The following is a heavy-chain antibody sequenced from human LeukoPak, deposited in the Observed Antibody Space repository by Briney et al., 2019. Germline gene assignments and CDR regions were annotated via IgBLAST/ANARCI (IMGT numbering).Heavy chain of an antibody. CDR2: ISWDGGST. V-gene: IGHV3-43*01. D-gene: IGHD3-16*01. Sequence: GGSLRLSCAASGFTFDVYTMYWVRQAPGKGLEWVSLISWDGGSTYYADSVKGRFTISRDNSTNSLYLQMNSLRTEDTALYYCAKGAGGGSDSQLDYWGQGTLVTVSS. CDR3: AKGAGGGSDSQLDY. J-gene: IGHJ4*02. CDR1: GFTFDVYT.